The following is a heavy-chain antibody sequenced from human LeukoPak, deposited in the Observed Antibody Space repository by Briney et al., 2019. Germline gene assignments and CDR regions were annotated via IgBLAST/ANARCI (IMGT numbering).Heavy chain of an antibody. J-gene: IGHJ3*02. CDR2: TYYRSKWYN. Sequence: SQTLSLTCAISGDSASSNSAAWNWIRQSPSRGLEWLGRTYYRSKWYNDYTVSVKSRITINPDTSKNQFSLQLNSVTPEDTAMYYCARAGIVGGGAAFDIWGQGTMVTVSS. V-gene: IGHV6-1*01. CDR1: GDSASSNSAA. D-gene: IGHD2/OR15-2a*01. CDR3: ARAGIVGGGAAFDI.